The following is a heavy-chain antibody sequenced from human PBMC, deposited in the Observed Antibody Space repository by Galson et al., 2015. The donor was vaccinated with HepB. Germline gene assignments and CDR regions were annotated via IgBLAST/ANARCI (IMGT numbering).Heavy chain of an antibody. CDR3: ARPATGYSSSWYHWFDP. J-gene: IGHJ5*02. V-gene: IGHV4-39*01. CDR1: GGSISSSSYY. Sequence: SETLSLTCTVSGGSISSSSYYWGWIRQPPGKGLEWIGSIYYSGSTYYNPSLKSQVTISVDTSKNQFSLKLISVTAADTAVYYCARPATGYSSSWYHWFDPWGQGTLVTVSS. D-gene: IGHD6-13*01. CDR2: IYYSGST.